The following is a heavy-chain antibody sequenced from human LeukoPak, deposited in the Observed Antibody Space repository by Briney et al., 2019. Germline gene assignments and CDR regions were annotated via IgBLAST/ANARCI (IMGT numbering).Heavy chain of an antibody. Sequence: GGSLRLSCAASGFTFSDYYMTWIRQAPGKGLEWVSYITNSGSNMFYAESVKGRFTISRDNAKNSLYLQMNSLRAEDTAVYYCARDGGSAWFLDYWGQGTLVTVSS. CDR2: ITNSGSNM. V-gene: IGHV3-11*04. CDR1: GFTFSDYY. D-gene: IGHD6-19*01. CDR3: ARDGGSAWFLDY. J-gene: IGHJ4*02.